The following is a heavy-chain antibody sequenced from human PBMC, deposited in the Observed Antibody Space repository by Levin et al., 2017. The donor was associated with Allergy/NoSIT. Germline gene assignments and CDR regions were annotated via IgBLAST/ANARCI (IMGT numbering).Heavy chain of an antibody. Sequence: PGGSLRLSCAASGFNFNRYSMNWVRQAPGKGPEWVSYISSRGSTIYYADSVKGRFTISRDNANNSLFLQMNSLRAEDTAVYYCAREARFEPQVPTQWYYGMDVWGQGTTVTVSS. CDR3: AREARFEPQVPTQWYYGMDV. V-gene: IGHV3-48*01. D-gene: IGHD6-19*01. J-gene: IGHJ6*02. CDR2: ISSRGSTI. CDR1: GFNFNRYS.